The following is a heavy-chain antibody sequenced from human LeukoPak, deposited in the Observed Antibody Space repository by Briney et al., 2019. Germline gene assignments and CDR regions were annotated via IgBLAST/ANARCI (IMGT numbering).Heavy chain of an antibody. V-gene: IGHV4-59*01. D-gene: IGHD3-3*01. Sequence: SETLSLTCTVSGGSISSYYWSWIRQPPGKGLEWIGYIYYSGSTNYNPSLKSRVTISVDTSKNQFSLKLSSVTAADTAVYYCARVPYYDFWSGYGWFDPWGQGTLVTVSS. CDR3: ARVPYYDFWSGYGWFDP. J-gene: IGHJ5*02. CDR2: IYYSGST. CDR1: GGSISSYY.